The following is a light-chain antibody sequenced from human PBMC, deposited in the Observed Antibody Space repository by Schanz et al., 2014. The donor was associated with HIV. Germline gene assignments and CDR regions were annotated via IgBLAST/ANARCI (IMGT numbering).Light chain of an antibody. CDR1: SSTFRSNA. V-gene: IGLV1-44*01. Sequence: QSVLTQPPSASGTPGQRVTISCSGSSSTFRSNAVNWYQQLPGTAPKLLIYNTYHRPSGVPDRFSGSQSGNTASLTVSGLQAEDEADYYCSSYAGNNNGVFGGGTKLTVL. CDR2: NTY. CDR3: SSYAGNNNGV. J-gene: IGLJ3*02.